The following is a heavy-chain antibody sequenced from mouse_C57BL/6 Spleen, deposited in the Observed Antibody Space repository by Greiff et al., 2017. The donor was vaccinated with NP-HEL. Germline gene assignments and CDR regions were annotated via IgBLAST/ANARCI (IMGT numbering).Heavy chain of an antibody. CDR3: ARSRVGSPPFDY. Sequence: QVQLQQSGAELVRPGTSVKVSCKASGYAFTNYLIEWVKQRPGQGLEWIGVINPGSGGTNYNEKFKGKATLTADKSSSTAYMQLSSLTSEDSAVYFCARSRVGSPPFDYWGQGTTLTVSS. CDR1: GYAFTNYL. J-gene: IGHJ2*01. D-gene: IGHD1-1*02. CDR2: INPGSGGT. V-gene: IGHV1-54*01.